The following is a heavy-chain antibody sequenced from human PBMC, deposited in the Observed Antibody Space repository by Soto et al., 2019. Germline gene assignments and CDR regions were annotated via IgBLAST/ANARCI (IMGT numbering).Heavy chain of an antibody. V-gene: IGHV3-23*01. D-gene: IGHD6-13*01. CDR1: GFTFSSYA. Sequence: EVQLLDSGGGLVQPVGSLRLSCAASGFTFSSYAMNWVRQAPGKGLEWVSVISGSGDSAYYADSVKGRFTISRDNSKNTLYLQMNSLRAEDTAVYYCARRGPGTYVDYWGQGTLVTVSS. J-gene: IGHJ4*02. CDR2: ISGSGDSA. CDR3: ARRGPGTYVDY.